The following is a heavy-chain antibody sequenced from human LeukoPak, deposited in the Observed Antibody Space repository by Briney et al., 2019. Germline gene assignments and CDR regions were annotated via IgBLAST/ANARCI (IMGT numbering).Heavy chain of an antibody. CDR3: AKVVGRATTDAFDI. Sequence: GGSLRLSCAASGFTFDDYAMHWVRQAPGKGLEWVSGISWNSGSIGYADSVKGRFTISRDNAKNSLYLQMNSLRAEDTALYYCAKVVGRATTDAFDIWGQGTMVTVSS. D-gene: IGHD1-26*01. CDR2: ISWNSGSI. V-gene: IGHV3-9*01. CDR1: GFTFDDYA. J-gene: IGHJ3*02.